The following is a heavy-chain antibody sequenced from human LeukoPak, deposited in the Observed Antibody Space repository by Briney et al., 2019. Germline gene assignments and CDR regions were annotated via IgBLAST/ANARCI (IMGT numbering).Heavy chain of an antibody. CDR3: ARGLVGVGTIFGVVRFDP. CDR2: MNPNSGNT. J-gene: IGHJ5*02. D-gene: IGHD3-3*01. Sequence: ASVKVSCKASGYTFTSYGISWVRQATGQGLEWMGWMNPNSGNTGYAQKFQGRVTMTRNTSISTAYMELSSLRSEDTAVYYCARGLVGVGTIFGVVRFDPWGQGTLVTVSS. V-gene: IGHV1-8*02. CDR1: GYTFTSYG.